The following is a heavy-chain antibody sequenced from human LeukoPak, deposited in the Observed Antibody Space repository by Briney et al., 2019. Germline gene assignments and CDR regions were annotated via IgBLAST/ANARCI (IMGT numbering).Heavy chain of an antibody. CDR2: IEGDGGRS. D-gene: IGHD2-2*01. V-gene: IGHV3-74*01. CDR3: ARDFSTLAGRY. CDR1: GFTFSRFW. Sequence: GGSLRLSCAASGFTFSRFWMHWVRQAPGKGLVWVSRIEGDGGRSTYADSVKGRFTISRDNAKNSLYLQMNSLRAEDTAVYYCARDFSTLAGRYWGQGTLVTVSS. J-gene: IGHJ4*02.